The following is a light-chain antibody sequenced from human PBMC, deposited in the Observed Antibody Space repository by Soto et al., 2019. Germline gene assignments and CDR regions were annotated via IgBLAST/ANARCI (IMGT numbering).Light chain of an antibody. V-gene: IGKV3-15*01. Sequence: EIVMTQSPATLSVSPGERATLSFRTSQSVGTNLAWYQPKPGQAPRLLIYDASTRATGIPARFSGSGSGTEFTLTISSLQSEDFALYSCQQYNNWPPVTFGQGTRLEIK. CDR3: QQYNNWPPVT. CDR2: DAS. J-gene: IGKJ5*01. CDR1: QSVGTN.